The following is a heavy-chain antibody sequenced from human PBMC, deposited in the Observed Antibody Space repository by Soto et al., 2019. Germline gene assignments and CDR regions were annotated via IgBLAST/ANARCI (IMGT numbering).Heavy chain of an antibody. CDR2: IYYSGST. J-gene: IGHJ4*02. D-gene: IGHD3-16*01. Sequence: SETLSLTCTVSGGSISSYYWSWIRQPPGKGLEWIGYIYYSGSTNYNPSLKSRVTISVDTSKNQFSLKLSSVTAAYTAVYYCARRWGDYFDYWGQGTLVTVSS. CDR1: GGSISSYY. CDR3: ARRWGDYFDY. V-gene: IGHV4-59*01.